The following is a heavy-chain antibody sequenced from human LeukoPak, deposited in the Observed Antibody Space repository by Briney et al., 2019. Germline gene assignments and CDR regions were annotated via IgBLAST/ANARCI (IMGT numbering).Heavy chain of an antibody. CDR1: GGSISSYY. Sequence: PSETLSLTCTVSGGSISSYYWSWIRQPPGKGLEWVGDIYYSGSTNYNPSLKSRVTISVDTSNNQFSLKLTSATAADTAVYYCARDRSVVVPAANYGMDVWGKGTTVTVSS. CDR2: IYYSGST. V-gene: IGHV4-59*01. D-gene: IGHD2-2*01. J-gene: IGHJ6*04. CDR3: ARDRSVVVPAANYGMDV.